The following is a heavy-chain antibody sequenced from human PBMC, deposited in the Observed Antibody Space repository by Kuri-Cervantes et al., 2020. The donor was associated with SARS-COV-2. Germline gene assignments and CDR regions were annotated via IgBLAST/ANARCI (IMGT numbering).Heavy chain of an antibody. CDR3: ARNFNWNDEGFDY. D-gene: IGHD1-20*01. V-gene: IGHV3-30-3*01. CDR2: ILHDGNNK. CDR1: GFTFSLFA. Sequence: GGSLRLSCAASGFTFSLFAMHWVRQAPGQGLEWVAVILHDGNNKYYADSVKGRFTISRDNSKNTLYLQMNSLRAEDTAVYYCARNFNWNDEGFDYWGQGTLVTVSS. J-gene: IGHJ4*02.